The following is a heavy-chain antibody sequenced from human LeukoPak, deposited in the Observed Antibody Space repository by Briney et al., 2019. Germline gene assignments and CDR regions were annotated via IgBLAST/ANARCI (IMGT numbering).Heavy chain of an antibody. J-gene: IGHJ6*02. CDR3: ARALGDPYGSGSYYRGAYYYYGMDV. CDR2: IYHSGST. V-gene: IGHV4-30-2*01. Sequence: KASQTLSLTCAVSGGSISSGGYSWSWIRQPPGKGLEWIGYIYHSGSTYYNPSFKSRVTISVDRSKNQFSLKLSSVTAADTAVYYCARALGDPYGSGSYYRGAYYYYGMDVWGQGTTVTVSS. D-gene: IGHD3-10*01. CDR1: GGSISSGGYS.